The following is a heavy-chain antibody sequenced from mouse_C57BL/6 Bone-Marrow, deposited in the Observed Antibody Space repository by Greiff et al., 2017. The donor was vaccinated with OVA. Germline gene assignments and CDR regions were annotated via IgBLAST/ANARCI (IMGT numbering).Heavy chain of an antibody. J-gene: IGHJ2*01. D-gene: IGHD2-1*01. CDR2: IHPNSGST. CDR1: GYTFTSYW. CDR3: ARHPYGKGDY. V-gene: IGHV1-64*01. Sequence: QVHVKQPGAELVKPGASVKLSCKASGYTFTSYWMHWVKQRPGQGLEWIGMIHPNSGSTNYNEKFKSKATLTVDKSSSTAYMQLSSLTSEDSAVYYCARHPYGKGDYWGQGTTLTVSS.